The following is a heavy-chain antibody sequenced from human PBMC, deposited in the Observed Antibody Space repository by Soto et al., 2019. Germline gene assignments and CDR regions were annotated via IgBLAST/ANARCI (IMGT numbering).Heavy chain of an antibody. CDR2: ISGSGGST. V-gene: IGHV3-23*01. CDR1: GFTFSSYS. Sequence: TGGSLRLSCAASGFTFSSYSMSWVRQAPGRGLEWISAISGSGGSTYHADSVKGRFTISRDNSKSTLDLQMNSLRAEDAAVYYCVKGSAPARPYYFDYWGQGTLVTVSS. D-gene: IGHD6-6*01. CDR3: VKGSAPARPYYFDY. J-gene: IGHJ4*02.